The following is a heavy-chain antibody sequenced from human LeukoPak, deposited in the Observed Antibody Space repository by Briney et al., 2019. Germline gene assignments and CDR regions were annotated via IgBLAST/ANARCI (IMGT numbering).Heavy chain of an antibody. J-gene: IGHJ4*02. V-gene: IGHV3-30*18. D-gene: IGHD6-19*01. CDR3: AKGVSGWYLDY. CDR1: GFTFSSYG. Sequence: GRSLRLSCAASGFTFSSYGMHWVRQAPGKGLEWVAVISYDGSNKYYADSVKGRFTISRDNSKNTLYLQMNSLRAEDTAVYYCAKGVSGWYLDYWGQGTLVTVSS. CDR2: ISYDGSNK.